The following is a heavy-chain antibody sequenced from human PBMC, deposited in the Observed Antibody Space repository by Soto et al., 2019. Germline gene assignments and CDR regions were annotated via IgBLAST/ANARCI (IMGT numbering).Heavy chain of an antibody. Sequence: QVQLVQSGAEVKKPGASVKVSCKASGYTFTGYYMHWVRQAPGQGLEWMGWINPNSGGTNYAQKFQGRVPMTRDTSISTAYMELSRLRSGDTAVYYCARDPKGIAAAGPDYWGQGTLVTVSS. CDR2: INPNSGGT. V-gene: IGHV1-2*02. CDR1: GYTFTGYY. J-gene: IGHJ4*02. D-gene: IGHD6-13*01. CDR3: ARDPKGIAAAGPDY.